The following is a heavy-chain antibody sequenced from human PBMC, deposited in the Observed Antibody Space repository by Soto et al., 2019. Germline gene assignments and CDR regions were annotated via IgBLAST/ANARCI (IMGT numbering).Heavy chain of an antibody. CDR3: ARGAGRADYYDSSGYLLPGDAFDI. V-gene: IGHV4-39*01. CDR1: GGSISSSSYY. D-gene: IGHD3-22*01. CDR2: IYYSGST. Sequence: SETLSLTCTVSGGSISSSSYYWGWIRQPPGKGLEWIGSIYYSGSTYYNPSLKSRVTISVDTSKNQFSLKLSSVTAADTAVYYCARGAGRADYYDSSGYLLPGDAFDIWGQGTMVTVSS. J-gene: IGHJ3*02.